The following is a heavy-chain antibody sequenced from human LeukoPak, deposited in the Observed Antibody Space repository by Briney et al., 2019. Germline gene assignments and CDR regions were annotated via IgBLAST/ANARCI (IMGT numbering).Heavy chain of an antibody. Sequence: GGSLRLSCTASGFTVSSNYMSWVRQAPGKGLEWVSVIYSSGNTYYADSVKGRFTISRDNAKNSLYLQMNSLRAEDTAVYYCARGWNSSSSPGDYWGQGTLVTVSS. D-gene: IGHD6-6*01. J-gene: IGHJ4*02. CDR2: IYSSGNT. V-gene: IGHV3-53*01. CDR1: GFTVSSNY. CDR3: ARGWNSSSSPGDY.